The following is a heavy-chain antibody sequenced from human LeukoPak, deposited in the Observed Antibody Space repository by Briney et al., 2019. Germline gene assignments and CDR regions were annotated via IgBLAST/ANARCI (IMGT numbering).Heavy chain of an antibody. J-gene: IGHJ6*02. D-gene: IGHD5-12*01. Sequence: GGSLRFSCAASGFTVSSNYMSWVRQAPGKGLEWVSVIYSGGSTYYADSVKGRFTISRDNSKNTLYLQMNSLRAEDTAVYYCARDGRVRLRVGSDYYYYYGMDVWGQGTTVTVSS. CDR3: ARDGRVRLRVGSDYYYYYGMDV. CDR1: GFTVSSNY. V-gene: IGHV3-53*01. CDR2: IYSGGST.